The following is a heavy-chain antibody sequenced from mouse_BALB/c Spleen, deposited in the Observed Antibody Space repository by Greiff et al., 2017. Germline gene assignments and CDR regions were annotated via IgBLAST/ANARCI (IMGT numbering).Heavy chain of an antibody. Sequence: VQLQQSGAELVRSGASVKLSCTASGFNIKDYYMHWVKQRPEQGLEWIGWIDPENGDTEYAPKFQGKATMTADTSSNTAYLQLSSLTSEDTAVYYCNAQLGRGYAMDYWGQGTSVTVSS. CDR3: NAQLGRGYAMDY. D-gene: IGHD4-1*02. CDR1: GFNIKDYY. V-gene: IGHV14-4*02. CDR2: IDPENGDT. J-gene: IGHJ4*01.